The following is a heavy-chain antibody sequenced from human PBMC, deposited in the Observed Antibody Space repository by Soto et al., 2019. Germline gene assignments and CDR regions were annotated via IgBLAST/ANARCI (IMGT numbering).Heavy chain of an antibody. J-gene: IGHJ6*02. CDR2: ISYDGSNK. CDR3: AKDAYYDYVWGSYRSLHLHSYGMDV. Sequence: PGGSLRLSCAASGFTFSSYGMHWVRQAPGKGLEWVAVISYDGSNKYYADSVKGRFTISRDNSKNTLYLQMNSLRAEDTAVYYCAKDAYYDYVWGSYRSLHLHSYGMDVWGQGTTVTVPS. CDR1: GFTFSSYG. D-gene: IGHD3-16*02. V-gene: IGHV3-30*18.